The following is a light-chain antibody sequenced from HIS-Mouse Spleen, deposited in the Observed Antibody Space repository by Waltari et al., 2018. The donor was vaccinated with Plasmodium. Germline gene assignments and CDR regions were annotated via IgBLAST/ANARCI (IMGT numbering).Light chain of an antibody. Sequence: QSALTQPPSASGSPGQSVTISCTGTSSDVGGYNYVPWYQQHPGKDPKLMLYEVSKRPSGVPDRFSCSKSGNTASLTVSGLQAEDGADYYCSSYAGSNNLVFGGGTKLTVL. J-gene: IGLJ2*01. CDR1: SSDVGGYNY. V-gene: IGLV2-8*01. CDR2: EVS. CDR3: SSYAGSNNLV.